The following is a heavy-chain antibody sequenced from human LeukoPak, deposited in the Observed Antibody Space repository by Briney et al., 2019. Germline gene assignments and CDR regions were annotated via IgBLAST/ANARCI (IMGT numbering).Heavy chain of an antibody. Sequence: GGSLRLSCAASGFTFSSYAMSWVRQAPGKGLEWVSAISSGGGSTYYADSVKGRFSISRDNSESTLYLQMNSLRAEDTAVYYCAKVPNSSGWYWGQETLVTVSS. J-gene: IGHJ4*02. V-gene: IGHV3-23*01. D-gene: IGHD6-19*01. CDR2: ISSGGGST. CDR3: AKVPNSSGWY. CDR1: GFTFSSYA.